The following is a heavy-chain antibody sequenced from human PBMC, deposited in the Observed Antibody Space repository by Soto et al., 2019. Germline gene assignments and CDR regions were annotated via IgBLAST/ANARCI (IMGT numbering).Heavy chain of an antibody. Sequence: GGSLRLSCAASGFTFSSYGMHWVRQAPGKGLEWVAVIWYDGSNKYYADSVKGRFTISRDNSKNTLYLQMNSLRAEDTAVYYCARGSGLSMFDYWGQGTLVTVSS. CDR2: IWYDGSNK. J-gene: IGHJ4*02. CDR3: ARGSGLSMFDY. CDR1: GFTFSSYG. V-gene: IGHV3-33*01.